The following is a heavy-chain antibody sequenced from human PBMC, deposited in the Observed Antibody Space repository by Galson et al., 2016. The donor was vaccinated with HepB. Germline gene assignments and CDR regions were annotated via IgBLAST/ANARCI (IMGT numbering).Heavy chain of an antibody. Sequence: SVKVSCKASGYTFTNYGIIWVRHAPGQGLEWMGWISAYNGNTNHAQKFQGRVTMTTDTSTSTAYLDLRSLGSDDTAVYYCARDLEWRNYDFWSRIQVGYLDYWGQGTLVTVSS. CDR3: ARDLEWRNYDFWSRIQVGYLDY. CDR2: ISAYNGNT. J-gene: IGHJ4*02. D-gene: IGHD3-3*01. CDR1: GYTFTNYG. V-gene: IGHV1-18*01.